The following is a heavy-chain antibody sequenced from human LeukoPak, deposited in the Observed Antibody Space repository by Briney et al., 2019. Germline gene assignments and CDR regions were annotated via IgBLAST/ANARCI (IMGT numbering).Heavy chain of an antibody. CDR3: ARAEYYDSSGYYEYGMDV. CDR1: GFTFSDYY. D-gene: IGHD3-22*01. Sequence: GGSLRLSCAASGFTFSDYYMSWIRQAPGKGLEWVSYISNSGSTIYYADSVKGRFTISRDNAKNSLYLQMNSLRAEDTAVYYCARAEYYDSSGYYEYGMDVWGQGTTVTVSS. V-gene: IGHV3-11*01. J-gene: IGHJ6*02. CDR2: ISNSGSTI.